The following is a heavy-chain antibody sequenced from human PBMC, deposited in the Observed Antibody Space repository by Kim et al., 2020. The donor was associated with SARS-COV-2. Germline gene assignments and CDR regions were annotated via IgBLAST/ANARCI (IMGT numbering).Heavy chain of an antibody. CDR2: INWNGGST. V-gene: IGHV3-20*04. CDR3: ARDGIVLVVYADYYYMDV. Sequence: GGSLRLSCAASGFTFDDYGMSWVRQAPGKGLEWVSGINWNGGSTGYADSVKGRFTISRDNAKNSLYLQMNSLRAEDTALYYCARDGIVLVVYADYYYMDVWGKGTTVTVSS. D-gene: IGHD2-8*02. J-gene: IGHJ6*03. CDR1: GFTFDDYG.